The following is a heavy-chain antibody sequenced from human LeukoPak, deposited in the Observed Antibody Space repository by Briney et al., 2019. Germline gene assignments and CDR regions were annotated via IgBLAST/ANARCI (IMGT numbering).Heavy chain of an antibody. D-gene: IGHD6-19*01. CDR1: GYTFTSYG. V-gene: IGHV1-18*01. CDR2: INAYNGNT. J-gene: IGHJ4*02. CDR3: ARGVSSGWYTKPLQYYFDY. Sequence: GASVKVSCKASGYTFTSYGISWVRQAPGQGLEWMGWINAYNGNTNYAQKLQGRVTMTTDTSTSTAYMELRNLRSDDTAVYYCARGVSSGWYTKPLQYYFDYWGQGTLVTVSS.